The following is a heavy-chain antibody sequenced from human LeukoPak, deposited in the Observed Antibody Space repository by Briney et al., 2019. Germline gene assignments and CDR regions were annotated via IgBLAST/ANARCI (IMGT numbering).Heavy chain of an antibody. CDR3: ARARRAAGYYFDY. Sequence: ASVKVSCKASEYTFTSYDINWVRQATGQGLEWMGWMNPNSGNTGYAQKFQGRVTMTRNTSISTAYMELSSLRSEDTAVYYCARARRAAGYYFDYWGQGTLVTFSS. J-gene: IGHJ4*02. CDR2: MNPNSGNT. CDR1: EYTFTSYD. V-gene: IGHV1-8*01.